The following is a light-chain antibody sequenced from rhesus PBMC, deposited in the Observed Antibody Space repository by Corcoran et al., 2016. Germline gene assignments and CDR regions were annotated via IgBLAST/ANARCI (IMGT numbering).Light chain of an antibody. CDR3: LQYSSPPLT. V-gene: IGKV1-22*01. J-gene: IGKJ4*01. CDR2: KAS. CDR1: QSISSW. Sequence: DIQMTQSPSSLSASVGDTVTITCRASQSISSWLDWYQQNPGKAPNLLIFKASSLQSGVPSRFRGRGSGTDFTLTISSLQPEDFATYYCLQYSSPPLTFGGGTNVEIK.